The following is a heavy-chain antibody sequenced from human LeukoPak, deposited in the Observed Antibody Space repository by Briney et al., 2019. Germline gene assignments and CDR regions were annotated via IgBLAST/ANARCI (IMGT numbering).Heavy chain of an antibody. V-gene: IGHV3-21*01. D-gene: IGHD3-10*01. J-gene: IGHJ4*02. CDR2: ISSSSSYI. CDR1: GFTFSSYS. Sequence: PGGSPRLSCAASGFTFSSYSMNWVRQAPGKGLEWVSSISSSSSYIYYADSVKGRFTISRDNAKNSLYLQMNSLRAEDTAVYYCARGHYYGSGSYDYYFDYWGQGTLVTVSS. CDR3: ARGHYYGSGSYDYYFDY.